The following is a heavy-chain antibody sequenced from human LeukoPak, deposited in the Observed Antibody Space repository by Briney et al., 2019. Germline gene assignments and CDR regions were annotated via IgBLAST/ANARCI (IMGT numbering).Heavy chain of an antibody. V-gene: IGHV1-2*02. CDR3: ARGIAAAGDWFDP. J-gene: IGHJ5*02. Sequence: ASVKVSCKASGYTFTGYYMHWVRQAPGQGLEWMGWIKPNSGGTNYAQKFQGRVTMTRDTSISTAYMELSRLRSDDTAVYYCARGIAAAGDWFDPWGQGTLVTVSS. CDR1: GYTFTGYY. D-gene: IGHD6-13*01. CDR2: IKPNSGGT.